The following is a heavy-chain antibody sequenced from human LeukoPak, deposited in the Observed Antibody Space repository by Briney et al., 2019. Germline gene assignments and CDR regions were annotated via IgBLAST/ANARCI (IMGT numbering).Heavy chain of an antibody. J-gene: IGHJ4*02. CDR1: GYTFTSYD. V-gene: IGHV1-8*01. Sequence: ASVQVSCKTSGYTFTSYDIKWVRQATGQGLEWLGWMNPNSGNTGYALKFQGRVTMTRNTSISTVYMELTSLTSEDTAVYYCVRRGTDYDSSAYPYWGQGTLVTVSS. CDR2: MNPNSGNT. CDR3: VRRGTDYDSSAYPY. D-gene: IGHD3-22*01.